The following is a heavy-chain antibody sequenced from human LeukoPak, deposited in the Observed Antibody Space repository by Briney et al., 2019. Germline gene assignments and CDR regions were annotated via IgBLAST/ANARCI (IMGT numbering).Heavy chain of an antibody. CDR3: ARVGVYLPPL. J-gene: IGHJ4*02. Sequence: GGSLRLSCAASGFTVSSNYMSWVRQAPGKGLVWVSRINSDGSSTSYADSVKGRFTISRDNAKNTLYLQMNSLRAEDTAVYYCARVGVYLPPLWGQGTLVTVSS. CDR2: INSDGSST. V-gene: IGHV3-74*01. CDR1: GFTVSSNY. D-gene: IGHD6-13*01.